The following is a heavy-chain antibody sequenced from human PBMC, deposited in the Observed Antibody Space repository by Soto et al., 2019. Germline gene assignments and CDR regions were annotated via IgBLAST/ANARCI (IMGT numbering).Heavy chain of an antibody. CDR2: INHSGST. CDR1: GGSFSGYY. D-gene: IGHD1-26*01. V-gene: IGHV4-34*01. J-gene: IGHJ4*02. CDR3: ARGCDGGKFYAFES. Sequence: SETLSLTCAVYGGSFSGYYWSWIRQPPGKGLEWIGEINHSGSTNYNPSLKSRVTISVDTSKNQFSLKLSSVTAADTAVYYCARGCDGGKFYAFESWGRGTQVTVSS.